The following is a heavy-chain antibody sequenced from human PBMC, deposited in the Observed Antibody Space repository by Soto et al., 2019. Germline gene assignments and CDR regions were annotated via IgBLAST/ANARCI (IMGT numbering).Heavy chain of an antibody. CDR1: VFTFSSYA. D-gene: IGHD3-22*01. V-gene: IGHV3-23*01. Sequence: GGSLRLSCAASVFTFSSYAMTWVRQAPGKGLEWVSAISGSGGSTYYADSVKGRFTISRDNSKNTLYLQMNSLRAEDTAVYYCAKAPYDSGGYPFPFGYWGQGTLVTVSS. CDR3: AKAPYDSGGYPFPFGY. CDR2: ISGSGGST. J-gene: IGHJ4*02.